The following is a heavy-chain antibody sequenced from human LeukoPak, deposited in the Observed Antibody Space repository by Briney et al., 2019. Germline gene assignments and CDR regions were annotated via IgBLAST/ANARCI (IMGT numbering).Heavy chain of an antibody. J-gene: IGHJ5*02. D-gene: IGHD2-8*01. V-gene: IGHV1-18*01. CDR1: GYTFTSYG. CDR2: ISAYNGNT. Sequence: ASVKVSCKASGYTFTSYGISWVRQAPGQGLEWMGWISAYNGNTNYAQKLQGRVTMTTDTSTSTAYMELRSLRSDDTAVYYCARDIYCTNGVCYTDNWFDPWGQGTLVTVSS. CDR3: ARDIYCTNGVCYTDNWFDP.